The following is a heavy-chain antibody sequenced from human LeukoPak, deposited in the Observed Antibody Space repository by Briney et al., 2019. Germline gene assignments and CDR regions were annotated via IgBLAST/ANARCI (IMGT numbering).Heavy chain of an antibody. Sequence: PGGSLRLSCAASGFTFSSYNMNWVRQAPGRGLEWVSSISRTGSYIYYADSVKGRFTISRDNAQNSLYLQMNSLRVEDTAVYYCARVLETDCRGGSCYSGLDYWGQGTLDTVSS. D-gene: IGHD2-15*01. V-gene: IGHV3-21*01. J-gene: IGHJ4*02. CDR2: ISRTGSYI. CDR1: GFTFSSYN. CDR3: ARVLETDCRGGSCYSGLDY.